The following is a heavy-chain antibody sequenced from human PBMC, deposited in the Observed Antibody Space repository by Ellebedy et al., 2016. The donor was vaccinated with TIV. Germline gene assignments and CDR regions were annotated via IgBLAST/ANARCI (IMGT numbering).Heavy chain of an antibody. CDR1: GFTVRSKY. J-gene: IGHJ4*02. Sequence: GGSLRLSCAVSGFTVRSKYMNWVRQAPGKGLEWVSLIYSTGDTYYADSVKGRFTVSRDNSQNTLYLQMTSLRVDDTAVYYCATDPDGVYGDTSAYWGRGTLVTASS. D-gene: IGHD4-17*01. CDR3: ATDPDGVYGDTSAY. V-gene: IGHV3-53*01. CDR2: IYSTGDT.